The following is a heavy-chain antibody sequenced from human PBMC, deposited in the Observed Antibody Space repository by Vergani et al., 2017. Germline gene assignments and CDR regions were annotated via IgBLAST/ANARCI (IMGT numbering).Heavy chain of an antibody. CDR3: AKDTRYCSGGSCLYHYYYYGMDV. CDR1: GFTFSSYG. V-gene: IGHV3-30*18. CDR2: ISYDGSNK. Sequence: QVQLVASGGGVVQPGRSLRLSCAASGFTFSSYGMHWVRQAPGKGLEWVAVISYDGSNKYYADSVKGRFTISRDNSKNTLYLQMNSLRAEDTAVYYCAKDTRYCSGGSCLYHYYYYGMDVWGQGTTVTVSS. J-gene: IGHJ6*02. D-gene: IGHD2-15*01.